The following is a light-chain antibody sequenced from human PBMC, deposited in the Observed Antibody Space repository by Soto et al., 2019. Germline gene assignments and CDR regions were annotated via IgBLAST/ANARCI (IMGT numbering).Light chain of an antibody. Sequence: EIVLTQSPGTMSLSPGERATLSCRASQSVRNYLAWYQQRPGQIPRLLIYDASNRATGIPARFSGSGSGTDLSLTISRLEPEDFAVYYCQQRSNWPWTFGQGTKVEIK. V-gene: IGKV3-11*01. J-gene: IGKJ1*01. CDR3: QQRSNWPWT. CDR1: QSVRNY. CDR2: DAS.